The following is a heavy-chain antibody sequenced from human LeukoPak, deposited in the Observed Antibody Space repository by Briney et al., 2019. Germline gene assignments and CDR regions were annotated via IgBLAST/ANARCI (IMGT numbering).Heavy chain of an antibody. CDR2: ISLNSGSL. J-gene: IGHJ4*02. CDR1: GFTFDYYA. CDR3: AKDISRGYDSSGYYDG. V-gene: IGHV3-9*01. Sequence: GRSLRLSCAASGFTFDYYAMHWVRQAPGKGLEWVSGISLNSGSLGYADSVKGRFTISRDNAKNSLYLQMSSLRPEDTAFYYCAKDISRGYDSSGYYDGWGQGTLVTVSS. D-gene: IGHD3-22*01.